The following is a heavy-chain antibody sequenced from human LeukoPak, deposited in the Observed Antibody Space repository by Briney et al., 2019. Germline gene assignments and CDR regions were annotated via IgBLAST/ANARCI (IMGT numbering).Heavy chain of an antibody. CDR3: ARGAMISWSPLNWFDP. CDR1: GYTFTGYY. Sequence: GASVKVSCKASGYTFTGYYMHWVRQAPGQGLGWMGWINPNSGGTNYAQKFQGRVTMTRDTSISTAYMELSRLRSDDTAVYYCARGAMISWSPLNWFDPWGQGTLVTVSS. D-gene: IGHD3-22*01. CDR2: INPNSGGT. J-gene: IGHJ5*02. V-gene: IGHV1-2*02.